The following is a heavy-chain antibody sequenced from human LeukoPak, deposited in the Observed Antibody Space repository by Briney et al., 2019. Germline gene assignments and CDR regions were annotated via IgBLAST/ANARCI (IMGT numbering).Heavy chain of an antibody. CDR3: AIVGGSVGFGY. V-gene: IGHV3-21*01. J-gene: IGHJ4*02. CDR1: GFTFSSYS. D-gene: IGHD3-10*01. Sequence: GGSLRLSCAASGFTFSSYSMNWVRQAPGKGLEWVSSISSSSSYIYYADSVKGRFTISRDNAKNSLYLQMNSLRAEDTAVCYCAIVGGSVGFGYWGQGTLVTVSS. CDR2: ISSSSSYI.